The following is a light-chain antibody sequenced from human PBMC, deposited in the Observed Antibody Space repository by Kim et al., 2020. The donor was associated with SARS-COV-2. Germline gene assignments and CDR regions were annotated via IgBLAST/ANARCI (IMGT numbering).Light chain of an antibody. J-gene: IGKJ1*01. CDR2: GAS. CDR1: QSVSSNY. CDR3: QQYGSSPWT. Sequence: DIVLTQSPGTLSLSPGESATLSCRASQSVSSNYLAWYQKKPGQAPRLLIYGASNRATGIPDRFSGSQSGTDFTLTISRLEPEDFAVYYCQQYGSSPWTFGQGTKVDIK. V-gene: IGKV3-20*01.